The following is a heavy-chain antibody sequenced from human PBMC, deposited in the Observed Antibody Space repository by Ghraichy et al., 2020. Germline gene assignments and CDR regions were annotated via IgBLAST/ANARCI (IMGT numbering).Heavy chain of an antibody. J-gene: IGHJ2*01. CDR3: ARNKGYYDSAGYYYWHFDL. D-gene: IGHD3-22*01. CDR1: DDSINNYY. V-gene: IGHV4-59*01. CDR2: IYHSGET. Sequence: SETLSLTCTVSDDSINNYYWSWIRQTPGKGLEWIAYIYHSGETHLNSSLKSRVAISADTSKNQFSLKLTSVTAADTAMYYCARNKGYYDSAGYYYWHFDLWGRGTLVTVSA.